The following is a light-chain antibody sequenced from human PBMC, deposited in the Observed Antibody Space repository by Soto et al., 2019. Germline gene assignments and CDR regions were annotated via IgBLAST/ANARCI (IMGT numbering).Light chain of an antibody. CDR3: GSYTSSGTPVV. V-gene: IGLV2-8*01. Sequence: QSALTQPPSASGSPGQSVTISCTGSSSDVGGYDYVSWYQQHPGKAPKLMIYEVTKRPSGVPARFSGSKSGNTASLTVSGLQAEDEADYYCGSYTSSGTPVVFGGGTKLTVL. J-gene: IGLJ2*01. CDR2: EVT. CDR1: SSDVGGYDY.